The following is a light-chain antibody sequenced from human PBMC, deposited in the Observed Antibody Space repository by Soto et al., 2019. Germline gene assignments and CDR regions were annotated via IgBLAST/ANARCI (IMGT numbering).Light chain of an antibody. J-gene: IGLJ1*01. CDR3: QVWYSSSDHFYV. Sequence: SYELTQPPSVSVAPGKTARITCGGNNIGSKSVHWYQQKPGQSPVLVIYCDSDRPSGITERFSGSNSGNTATLTISRVEDGDEADYYCQVWYSSSDHFYVFGTGTKLTGL. V-gene: IGLV3-21*04. CDR2: CDS. CDR1: NIGSKS.